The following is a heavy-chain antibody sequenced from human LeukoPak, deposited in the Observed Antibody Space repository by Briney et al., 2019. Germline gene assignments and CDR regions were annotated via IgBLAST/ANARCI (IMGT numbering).Heavy chain of an antibody. CDR3: AKGRRTGFVDY. D-gene: IGHD1-1*01. CDR1: GFTFSNYG. J-gene: IGHJ4*02. V-gene: IGHV3-30*18. Sequence: HPGRSLRLSCAASGFTFSNYGIHWVRQAPGKGLEWVAVISYDGSNKYYADSVKGRFTVSRDNSKSLLFLQMESLRHDDTGIYYCAKGRRTGFVDYWGQGALVTVSS. CDR2: ISYDGSNK.